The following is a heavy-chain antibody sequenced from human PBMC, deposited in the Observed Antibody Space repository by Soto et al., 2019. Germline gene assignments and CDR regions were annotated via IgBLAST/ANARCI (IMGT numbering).Heavy chain of an antibody. Sequence: QVQLVQSGAEVKKPGSSVKVSCKASGGTFSSYAISWVRQAPGQGFEWMGGIIPISDTTNYAQKFQGRVTITADESRSTAYMELSSLRSEDTAVYYCARSQGSSTSLENYYYYYYGMDVWCQGTTVTVSS. V-gene: IGHV1-69*01. CDR1: GGTFSSYA. CDR3: ARSQGSSTSLENYYYYYYGMDV. J-gene: IGHJ6*02. D-gene: IGHD2-2*01. CDR2: IIPISDTT.